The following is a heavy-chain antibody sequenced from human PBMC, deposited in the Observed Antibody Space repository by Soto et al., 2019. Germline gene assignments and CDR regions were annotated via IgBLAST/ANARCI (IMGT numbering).Heavy chain of an antibody. V-gene: IGHV4-30-4*01. CDR1: GGSISSGDYY. D-gene: IGHD5-18*01. CDR2: IYYSGST. CDR3: ARAVDTRGRYYGMDV. J-gene: IGHJ6*02. Sequence: QVQLQESGPGLVKPSQTLSLTCTVSGGSISSGDYYWSWIRQPPGKGLEWIGYIYYSGSTYYNPSLKSRVTISVDTSKNRCSLKLSSVTAADTAVYYCARAVDTRGRYYGMDVWGQGTTVTVSS.